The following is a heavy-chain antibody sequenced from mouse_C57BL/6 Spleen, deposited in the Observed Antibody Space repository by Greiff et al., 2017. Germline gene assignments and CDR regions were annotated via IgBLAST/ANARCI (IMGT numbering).Heavy chain of an antibody. Sequence: VQLQQSGAELVMPGASVKLSCKASGYTFTSYWMHWVKQRPGQGLEWIGEIDPSDSYTNYNQKFKGKSTLTVDKSSSTAYMQLSSLTSEDSAVYYCARIYNYAMDYWGQGTSVTVSS. CDR2: IDPSDSYT. CDR3: ARIYNYAMDY. D-gene: IGHD2-1*01. CDR1: GYTFTSYW. V-gene: IGHV1-69*01. J-gene: IGHJ4*01.